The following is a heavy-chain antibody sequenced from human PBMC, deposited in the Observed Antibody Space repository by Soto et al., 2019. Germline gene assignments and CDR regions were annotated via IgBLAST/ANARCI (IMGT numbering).Heavy chain of an antibody. V-gene: IGHV4-30-2*01. CDR2: IYHSGST. CDR3: ARGSTTEKVDP. J-gene: IGHJ5*02. CDR1: GGSISSGGYS. Sequence: PSETLSLTCAVSGGSISSGGYSWSWIRQPPGKGLEWIGYIYHSGSTYYNPSLKSRVTISVDRSKNQFSLKLSSVTAADTAVYYCARGSTTEKVDPWGQGILVTVSS.